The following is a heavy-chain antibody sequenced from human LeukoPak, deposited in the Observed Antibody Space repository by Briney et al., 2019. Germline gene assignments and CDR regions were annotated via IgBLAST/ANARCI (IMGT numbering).Heavy chain of an antibody. J-gene: IGHJ4*02. CDR2: ISSNGGST. Sequence: GGSLRLSCAASGFTFSSYAMHWVRQAPGKGLEYVSAISSNGGSTYYANSVKGRFTISGDNSKNTLYLQVNSLRAEDTAVYYCAKEGSSSWYGDYFDYWGQGTLVTVSS. V-gene: IGHV3-64*01. CDR1: GFTFSSYA. D-gene: IGHD6-13*01. CDR3: AKEGSSSWYGDYFDY.